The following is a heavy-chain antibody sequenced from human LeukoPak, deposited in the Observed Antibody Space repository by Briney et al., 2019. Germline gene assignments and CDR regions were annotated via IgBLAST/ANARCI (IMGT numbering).Heavy chain of an antibody. Sequence: PSETLSLTCTVSGGSISSYYWSWIRQPPGKGLEWIGDIYYSGSTNYNPSLKSRVTISVDTSKNQFSLKLSSVTAADTAVYYCASTTTYYYGSGSQYYFDYWGQGTLVTVSS. CDR3: ASTTTYYYGSGSQYYFDY. CDR1: GGSISSYY. D-gene: IGHD3-10*01. V-gene: IGHV4-59*01. CDR2: IYYSGST. J-gene: IGHJ4*02.